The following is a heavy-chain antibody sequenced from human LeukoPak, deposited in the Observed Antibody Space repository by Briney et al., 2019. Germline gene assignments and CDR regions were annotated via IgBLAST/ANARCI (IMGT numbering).Heavy chain of an antibody. CDR2: INWNGGST. Sequence: PGGSLRLSCAASGFTFDDYGMSWVRQAPGKGLELVSGINWNGGSTGYADSVKGRFTISRDNAKNSLYLQMNSLRAEDTALYYCASLPGYYDSSGYYPWGQGTLVTVSS. V-gene: IGHV3-20*04. CDR1: GFTFDDYG. D-gene: IGHD3-22*01. J-gene: IGHJ5*02. CDR3: ASLPGYYDSSGYYP.